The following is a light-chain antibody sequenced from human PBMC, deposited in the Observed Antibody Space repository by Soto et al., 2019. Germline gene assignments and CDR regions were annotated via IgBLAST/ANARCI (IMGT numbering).Light chain of an antibody. CDR2: DAS. Sequence: EIVLTQSPATLSLSPGERATLSCRASQSVSSYLAWYQQKPGQAPRLLIYDASNRATGIPARFSGSGSGTDFTLTISSLEPEDFAVYYCQQRSNSPLTFGPGTKVDIK. V-gene: IGKV3-11*01. CDR1: QSVSSY. J-gene: IGKJ3*01. CDR3: QQRSNSPLT.